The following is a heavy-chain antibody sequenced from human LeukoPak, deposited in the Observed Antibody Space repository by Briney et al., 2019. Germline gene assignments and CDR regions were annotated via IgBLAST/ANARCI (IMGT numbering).Heavy chain of an antibody. D-gene: IGHD3-9*01. CDR1: GGSFSGYY. V-gene: IGHV4-34*01. J-gene: IGHJ4*02. Sequence: SETLSLTCAVYGGSFSGYYWSWIRQPPEKGLEWIGEINHSGSTNYNPSLKSRITISVDTSKNQFSLKLSSVTAADTAVYYCARVGRYFDWVVDYWGQGTLVTVSS. CDR2: INHSGST. CDR3: ARVGRYFDWVVDY.